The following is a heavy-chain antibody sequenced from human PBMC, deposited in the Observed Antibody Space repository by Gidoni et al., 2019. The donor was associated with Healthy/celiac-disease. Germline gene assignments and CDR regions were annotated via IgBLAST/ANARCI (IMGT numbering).Heavy chain of an antibody. D-gene: IGHD2-21*02. J-gene: IGHJ4*02. CDR3: AKDMVRGNEVVTLLLDY. CDR2: ISGSGGST. Sequence: EVQLLESCGGLVQPGGSLRLSCAASGFPFSSYAMSWVRQAPGKGLEWVAAISGSGGSTYYADSVKGRFTISRDNSKNTLYLQMNSLRAEDTAVYYCAKDMVRGNEVVTLLLDYWGQGTLVTVSS. V-gene: IGHV3-23*01. CDR1: GFPFSSYA.